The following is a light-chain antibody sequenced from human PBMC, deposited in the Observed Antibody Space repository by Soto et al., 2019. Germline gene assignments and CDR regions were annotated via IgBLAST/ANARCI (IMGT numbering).Light chain of an antibody. V-gene: IGKV3-20*01. CDR3: QQYGGSPVYT. J-gene: IGKJ2*01. Sequence: DIVLTQSPGTLSLSAGERATLSCRASQSVRSSYLAWYQQKPGQAPRLLIYGASSRATGIPYRFSGSGSGTDFTLTSSRLEPEDVAVYYCQQYGGSPVYTFGQGTKLEIK. CDR2: GAS. CDR1: QSVRSSY.